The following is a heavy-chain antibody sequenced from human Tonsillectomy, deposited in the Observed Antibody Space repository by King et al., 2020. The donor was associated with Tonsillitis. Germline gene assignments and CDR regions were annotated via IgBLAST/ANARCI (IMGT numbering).Heavy chain of an antibody. D-gene: IGHD6-19*01. Sequence: VQLVESGGGLVQPGRSLRLSCTASGFTFGDCGMSWFRQAPGKGLEWVGFIRSKAYGGTTQYAASVKGRFTISRDDSKSIAYLQMNSLKIEDTAVYYCTRDLKKWLVIFDYWGQGTLVTVSS. CDR3: TRDLKKWLVIFDY. CDR1: GFTFGDCG. V-gene: IGHV3-49*03. J-gene: IGHJ4*02. CDR2: IRSKAYGGTT.